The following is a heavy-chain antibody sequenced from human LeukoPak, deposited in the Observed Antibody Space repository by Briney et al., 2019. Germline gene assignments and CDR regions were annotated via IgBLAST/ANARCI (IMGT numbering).Heavy chain of an antibody. CDR3: ARDLFYSVSGSYYNVGRVFNY. CDR1: GYTFTRHY. V-gene: IGHV1-2*02. Sequence: ASVKVSCKASGYTFTRHYMHWVRQAPGQGLEWMGWINPNSGGTNYAQKFQGRVTMTRDTFITTAYMELTSLRSDDTAVYYCARDLFYSVSGSYYNVGRVFNYWGQGTLVTVSS. J-gene: IGHJ4*02. CDR2: INPNSGGT. D-gene: IGHD3-10*01.